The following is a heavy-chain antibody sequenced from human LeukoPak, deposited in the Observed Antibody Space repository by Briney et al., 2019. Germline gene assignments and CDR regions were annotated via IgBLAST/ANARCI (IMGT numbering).Heavy chain of an antibody. CDR3: AKYASGSLVV. V-gene: IGHV4-4*07. J-gene: IGHJ4*02. D-gene: IGHD3-10*01. CDR1: GGSIISSYF. Sequence: SETLSLTCTVSGGSIISSYFWSWVRQPAGKGLEWIGRIYNTGSTDFNPSLKSRVTMSVDTSKNQFSLKLSSVTAADTAVYYCAKYASGSLVVWGQGTLVTVSS. CDR2: IYNTGST.